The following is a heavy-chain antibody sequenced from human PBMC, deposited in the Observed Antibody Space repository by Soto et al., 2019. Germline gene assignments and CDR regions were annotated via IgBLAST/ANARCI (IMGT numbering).Heavy chain of an antibody. V-gene: IGHV3-74*01. D-gene: IGHD3-16*01. CDR1: GVTFSTYW. Sequence: GGSLRLSXAASGVTFSTYWMHWVRQAPGKGLVWVSRINGDGSSTAYADSVKGRFTISRDNAKKTLFLQMNSLGADDTAMYYCARDLGSWGQGTLVTVSS. CDR3: ARDLGS. CDR2: INGDGSST. J-gene: IGHJ5*02.